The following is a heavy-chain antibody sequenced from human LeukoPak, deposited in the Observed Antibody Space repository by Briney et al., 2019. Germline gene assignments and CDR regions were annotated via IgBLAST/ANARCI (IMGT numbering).Heavy chain of an antibody. J-gene: IGHJ5*02. CDR2: IKGDGSEK. D-gene: IGHD5-24*01. Sequence: GGSLRLSCAASGFTVSSYWMSWVRLAPGKGLEWVANIKGDGSEKWYADSVKGRFTISRDNAQNSVHLQMNSLRAEDTAVYHCARDEYRSRWLHPWGQGTLVTVTS. V-gene: IGHV3-7*01. CDR3: ARDEYRSRWLHP. CDR1: GFTVSSYW.